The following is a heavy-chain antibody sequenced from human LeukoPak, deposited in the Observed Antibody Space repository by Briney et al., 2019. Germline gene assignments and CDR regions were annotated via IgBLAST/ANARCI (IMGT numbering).Heavy chain of an antibody. V-gene: IGHV3-48*04. D-gene: IGHD5-12*01. CDR1: GFTFSDYS. Sequence: ESGGSLRLSCATSGFTFSDYSMNWVRQAPGKGLEWVSYISSSDSTIYYADSVKGRFTISRDNAKKSLYLQMNSLRAEDTAVYYCARDQGYSGYDWSFDYWGQGTLVTVSS. J-gene: IGHJ4*02. CDR2: ISSSDSTI. CDR3: ARDQGYSGYDWSFDY.